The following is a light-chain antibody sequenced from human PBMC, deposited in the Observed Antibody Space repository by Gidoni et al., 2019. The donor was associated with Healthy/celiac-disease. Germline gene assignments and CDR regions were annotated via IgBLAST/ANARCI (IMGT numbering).Light chain of an antibody. V-gene: IGLV2-23*01. J-gene: IGLJ3*02. CDR3: CSYAGSSTWV. Sequence: GQSITISCTGTSSDVGSYNLVSWYQQHPGKAPKPMTYEGSKRPSGVSNRFSVSKSGNTASLTISGLQAEDDADYYCCSYAGSSTWVFGGGTKLTVL. CDR2: EGS. CDR1: SSDVGSYNL.